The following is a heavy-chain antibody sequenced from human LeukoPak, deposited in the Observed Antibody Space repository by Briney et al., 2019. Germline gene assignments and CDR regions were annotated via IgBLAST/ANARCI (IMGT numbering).Heavy chain of an antibody. J-gene: IGHJ3*02. D-gene: IGHD2-2*01. CDR1: GFTFSSYS. CDR3: ARAIVVPAAITGAFDI. CDR2: ISSSNSFI. V-gene: IGHV3-21*01. Sequence: GGSLRLSCAASGFTFSSYSMNCVRQAPGKGLEWVSSISSSNSFIFYADSVKGRFTISRDNAKNSLYLQMNSLRAEDTALYYCARAIVVPAAITGAFDIWGQGTIVTVSS.